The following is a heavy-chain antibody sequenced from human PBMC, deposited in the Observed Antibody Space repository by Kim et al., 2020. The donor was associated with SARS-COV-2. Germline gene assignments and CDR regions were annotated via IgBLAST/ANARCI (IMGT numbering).Heavy chain of an antibody. V-gene: IGHV3-23*01. Sequence: GGSLRLSCATSGFTFSSYAMSWVRQAPGKGLEWVSAISGSGGSTYYADSVKGRFTISRDNSKNTLYLQMNSLRAEDTAVYYCAKFTPPSIAAAGISSEGFDPWGQGTLVTVSS. CDR1: GFTFSSYA. J-gene: IGHJ5*02. CDR2: ISGSGGST. D-gene: IGHD6-13*01. CDR3: AKFTPPSIAAAGISSEGFDP.